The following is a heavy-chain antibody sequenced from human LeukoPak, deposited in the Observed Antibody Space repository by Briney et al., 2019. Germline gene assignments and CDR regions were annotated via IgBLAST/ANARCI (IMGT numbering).Heavy chain of an antibody. CDR3: ARDLGKYSYGSGIDTDYNWFDP. Sequence: GASVKVSCKASGYTFTGYYMHWVRQAPGQGLEWMGWINPNSGGTNYAQKFQGRVTMTRDTSISTAYMELSRLRSDDTAVYYCARDLGKYSYGSGIDTDYNWFDPWGQGTLVTVSS. CDR2: INPNSGGT. D-gene: IGHD5-18*01. V-gene: IGHV1-2*02. J-gene: IGHJ5*02. CDR1: GYTFTGYY.